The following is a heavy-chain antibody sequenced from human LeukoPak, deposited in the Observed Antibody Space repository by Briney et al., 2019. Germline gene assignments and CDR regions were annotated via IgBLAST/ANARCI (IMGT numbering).Heavy chain of an antibody. CDR2: INHSGST. D-gene: IGHD4-23*01. Sequence: PSETLSLTCAVYGGSFSGYYWSWIRQPPRKGLEWIGEINHSGSTNYNPSLKSRVTISVDTTKNQFSLKLSSVTAANTAVYYCARGFDYGGRTVDYWGQGTLVTVSS. V-gene: IGHV4-34*01. CDR1: GGSFSGYY. J-gene: IGHJ4*02. CDR3: ARGFDYGGRTVDY.